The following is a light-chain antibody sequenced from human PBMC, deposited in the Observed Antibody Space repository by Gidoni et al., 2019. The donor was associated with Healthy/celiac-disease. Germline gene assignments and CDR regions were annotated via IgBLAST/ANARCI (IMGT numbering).Light chain of an antibody. Sequence: IVLTQSPGTLSLSPGERATLSCRASQSVSSSYLAWYQQKPGQAPRLLIYGASSRATGIPDRFSGSGSGTDFTITISRLEPEDFAVYYCQQYGSSPGYTFGQGTKREIK. J-gene: IGKJ2*01. CDR1: QSVSSSY. CDR3: QQYGSSPGYT. CDR2: GAS. V-gene: IGKV3-20*01.